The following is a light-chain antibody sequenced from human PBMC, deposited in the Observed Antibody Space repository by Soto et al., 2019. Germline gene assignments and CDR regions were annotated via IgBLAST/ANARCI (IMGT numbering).Light chain of an antibody. J-gene: IGLJ1*01. CDR3: HSYDSSLSASV. V-gene: IGLV1-40*01. CDR1: ASNIGARFD. CDR2: GND. Sequence: QSVLTQPPSVSGAPGQTVTISCSGSASNIGARFDVHWYQQSPGAAPKLIVYGNDDRPSGVPDRFSGSRSDTSASLAITGLQAEDEADYYCHSYDSSLSASVIGTGTQLTVL.